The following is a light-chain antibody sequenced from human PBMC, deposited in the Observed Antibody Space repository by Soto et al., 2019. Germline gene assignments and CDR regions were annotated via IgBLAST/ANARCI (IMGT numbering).Light chain of an antibody. CDR3: QQRRSWPRV. V-gene: IGKV3-11*01. CDR1: QSISSH. J-gene: IGKJ4*01. CDR2: DAS. Sequence: EVVLTQSPATLSLSPGERATLSCRASQSISSHLDWYQQRPGQAPRLLIYDASKRATGIPDRFSGSGSETDFTLTISSLEPEDFAVYYCQQRRSWPRVFGGGTKVEIK.